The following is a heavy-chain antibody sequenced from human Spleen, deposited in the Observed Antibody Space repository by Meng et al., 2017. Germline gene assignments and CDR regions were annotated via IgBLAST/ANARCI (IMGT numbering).Heavy chain of an antibody. CDR1: EFTFSIYA. Sequence: GGSLRLSCAASEFTFSIYAMNWVRQAPGKGLEWVSGISGAGTSTFYADSVKGRFTVSRDNSKNTLYLQMNSLRAEDTAVYYCARDLGYYDSSGYYPYYFDYWGQGTLVTVSS. J-gene: IGHJ4*02. CDR3: ARDLGYYDSSGYYPYYFDY. D-gene: IGHD3-22*01. V-gene: IGHV3-23*01. CDR2: ISGAGTST.